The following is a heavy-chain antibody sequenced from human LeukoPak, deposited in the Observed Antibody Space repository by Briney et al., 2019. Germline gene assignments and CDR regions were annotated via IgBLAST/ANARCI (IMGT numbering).Heavy chain of an antibody. D-gene: IGHD6-19*01. Sequence: GGSLRLSCAASGFTFSSYAMSWVRQAPGKGLEWVSAISGSGGSTYYADSVKGRFTISRDNSKNTLYLQMNSLRAEDMAVYYCAKVGSGWYRGYFDYWGQGTLATVSS. CDR1: GFTFSSYA. CDR3: AKVGSGWYRGYFDY. CDR2: ISGSGGST. V-gene: IGHV3-23*01. J-gene: IGHJ4*02.